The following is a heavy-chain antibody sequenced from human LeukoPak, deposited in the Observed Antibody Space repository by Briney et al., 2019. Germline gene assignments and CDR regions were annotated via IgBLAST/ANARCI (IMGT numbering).Heavy chain of an antibody. Sequence: GASVKVSCKASGFTFTSSAVQWVRQARGQRLEWIGWIGVGSGNTNYAQKFQERVTITRDMSISTAYMELSSLRSEDTAVYYCAAGARPYYDFWSGYYAFDIWGQGTMVTVSS. CDR1: GFTFTSSA. D-gene: IGHD3-3*01. CDR2: IGVGSGNT. V-gene: IGHV1-58*01. CDR3: AAGARPYYDFWSGYYAFDI. J-gene: IGHJ3*02.